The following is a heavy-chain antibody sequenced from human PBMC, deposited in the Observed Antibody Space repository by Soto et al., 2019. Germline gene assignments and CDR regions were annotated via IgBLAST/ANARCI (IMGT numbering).Heavy chain of an antibody. D-gene: IGHD5-12*01. CDR3: ATGEWGGYAGVYYYGMDV. Sequence: QVQLVESGGGVVQPGRSLRLSCAASGFTFSSYGMHWVRQAPGKGLEWVAVISYDGSNKYYADSVKGRFTISRDNSKNTLYLQMNSLRAEDAAVYYWATGEWGGYAGVYYYGMDVWGKGTTVSVSS. J-gene: IGHJ6*04. V-gene: IGHV3-30*03. CDR2: ISYDGSNK. CDR1: GFTFSSYG.